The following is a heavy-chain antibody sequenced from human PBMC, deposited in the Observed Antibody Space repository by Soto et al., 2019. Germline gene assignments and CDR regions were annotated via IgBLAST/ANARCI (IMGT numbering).Heavy chain of an antibody. D-gene: IGHD5-12*01. CDR2: ISSNSRHI. J-gene: IGHJ4*02. V-gene: IGHV3-9*01. CDR3: AREGSGYERGFDY. CDR1: GFTFDGYA. Sequence: EVQLVESGGGLVQPGRSLRLSCAASGFTFDGYAMHRVRQAPGKGLEWVSGISSNSRHIGYGDTVQGRFTISRGNAKNSLYLQMNSLTPEDTALYYCAREGSGYERGFDYWGQGTLVTVSS.